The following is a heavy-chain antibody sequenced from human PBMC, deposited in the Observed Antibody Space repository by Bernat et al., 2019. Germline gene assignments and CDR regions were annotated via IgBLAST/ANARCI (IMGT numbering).Heavy chain of an antibody. Sequence: QVLLVESGGGVIQPGRSLRLSCAASGFTFSSHAMHWVRQAPGKGLEWVSFTSYEGSTEYYADSVKGRFTISRDNSKNTLYLQMNSLRTEDTAVYYCGRDRSEKYSVDYWGQGTLVTVSS. J-gene: IGHJ4*02. D-gene: IGHD2-15*01. CDR1: GFTFSSHA. CDR3: GRDRSEKYSVDY. V-gene: IGHV3-30-3*01. CDR2: TSYEGSTE.